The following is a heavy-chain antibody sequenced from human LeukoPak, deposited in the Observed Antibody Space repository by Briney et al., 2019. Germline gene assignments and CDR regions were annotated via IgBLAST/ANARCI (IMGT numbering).Heavy chain of an antibody. J-gene: IGHJ5*02. CDR2: MYYRGTT. D-gene: IGHD1-14*01. CDR1: GGSISSTGYY. CDR3: GRHVVVPNHSDP. V-gene: IGHV4-39*01. Sequence: MTSETLSLTCTVSGGSISSTGYYWGWVRQPPGKGLEWSGSMYYRGTTYHNAFLKSRVTISVDTSKNQFSLNLTSVIAADTAVYYCGRHVVVPNHSDPWGQGILVTVSS.